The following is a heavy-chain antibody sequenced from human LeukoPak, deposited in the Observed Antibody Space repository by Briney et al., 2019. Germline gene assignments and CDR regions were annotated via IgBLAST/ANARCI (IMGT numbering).Heavy chain of an antibody. V-gene: IGHV4-34*01. D-gene: IGHD6-13*01. Sequence: SETLSLTCAVYGGSFSGYYWSWIRQPPGKGLEWIGEINHSGSTNYNPSLKSRVTISVDTSKNQFSLKLSSVTAADTAVYYCARDHSSSWYNWLDPWGQGTLVTVSS. J-gene: IGHJ5*02. CDR2: INHSGST. CDR1: GGSFSGYY. CDR3: ARDHSSSWYNWLDP.